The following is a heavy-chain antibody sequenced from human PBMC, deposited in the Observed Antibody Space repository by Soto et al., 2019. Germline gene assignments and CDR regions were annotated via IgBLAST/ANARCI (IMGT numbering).Heavy chain of an antibody. J-gene: IGHJ6*02. CDR2: INSKSGGT. CDR1: GYAFTDYY. D-gene: IGHD5-12*01. CDR3: ASSDIEMAAPYYGIDV. Sequence: QVQLVQSGAEVKKPGASVKVSCKASGYAFTDYYMHWVRQAPGQGLVWTGWINSKSGGTTLAQRFQGRVSMTRDTSLRTSHLEVRRLRSDDTAIFYCASSDIEMAAPYYGIDVWGQGTTVTFSS. V-gene: IGHV1-2*02.